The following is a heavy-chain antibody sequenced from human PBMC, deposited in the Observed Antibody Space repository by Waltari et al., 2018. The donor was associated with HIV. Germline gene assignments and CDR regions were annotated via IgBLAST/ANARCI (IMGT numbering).Heavy chain of an antibody. CDR3: ARARGVHYYFDY. J-gene: IGHJ4*02. D-gene: IGHD3-10*01. CDR1: GGSFSGYY. CDR2: INHSGST. Sequence: QVQLQQWGAGLLKPSETLSLTCAVYGGSFSGYYWSWIRQPPGTGLEGNGEINHSGSTNYNPSLKSRVTISVDASKNQFSLKLSSVTAADTAVYYCARARGVHYYFDYWGQGTLVTVSS. V-gene: IGHV4-34*01.